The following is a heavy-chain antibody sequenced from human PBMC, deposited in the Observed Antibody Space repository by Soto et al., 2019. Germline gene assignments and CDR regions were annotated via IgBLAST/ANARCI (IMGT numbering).Heavy chain of an antibody. CDR1: GFTFSSYE. Sequence: EVQLVESGGGLVQPGRSLRLSCAASGFTFSSYEMNWVRQAPGKGLEWVSYISSSGSTIYYADSVKGRFTISRDNAMNSLYLQMNSLRAEDTAVYYCASTPTEYAFDIWGQGTMVTVSS. V-gene: IGHV3-48*03. CDR2: ISSSGSTI. J-gene: IGHJ3*02. CDR3: ASTPTEYAFDI.